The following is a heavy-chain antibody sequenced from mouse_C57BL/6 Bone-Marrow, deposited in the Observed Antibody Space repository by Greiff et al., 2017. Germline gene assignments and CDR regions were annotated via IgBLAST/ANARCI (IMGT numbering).Heavy chain of an antibody. CDR1: GYTFTSYT. J-gene: IGHJ2*01. Sequence: VKLVESGAELARPGASVKMSCKASGYTFTSYTMHWVKQRPGQGLEWIGYINPSSGYTKYNQKFKDKATLTADKSSSTAYMQLSSLTSEDSAVYYCARRNYGGYWGQGTTLTVSS. CDR3: ARRNYGGY. D-gene: IGHD1-1*01. V-gene: IGHV1-4*01. CDR2: INPSSGYT.